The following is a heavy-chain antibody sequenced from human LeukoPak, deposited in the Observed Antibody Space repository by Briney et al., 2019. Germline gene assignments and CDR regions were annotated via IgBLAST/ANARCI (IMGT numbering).Heavy chain of an antibody. J-gene: IGHJ6*03. Sequence: SETLSLTCAVYGVSFSDYYWSWIRQPAGKGLEWIGRIYPSGSTDYNPSLKSRVTISIDTSKNQFSLKQSSVTAADTAVYYCARGDWGSPDYYYMDVWGKGTTVTISS. CDR2: IYPSGST. CDR1: GVSFSDYY. V-gene: IGHV4-59*10. CDR3: ARGDWGSPDYYYMDV. D-gene: IGHD2-21*02.